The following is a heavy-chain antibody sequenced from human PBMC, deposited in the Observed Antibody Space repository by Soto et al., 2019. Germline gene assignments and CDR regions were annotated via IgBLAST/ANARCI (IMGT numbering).Heavy chain of an antibody. CDR2: LIPILGTA. Sequence: QVQLVQSGAEVKKPGSSVKVSCKASGNTFSKYAISWVRQAPGQGLEWMGGLIPILGTAKYAQKFQGRVRIIADESERTAYMELSSVRFVDTAVYYCARDSHDYIWGSYRNGMDVWGQGTTVSVSS. V-gene: IGHV1-69*01. J-gene: IGHJ6*02. CDR3: ARDSHDYIWGSYRNGMDV. CDR1: GNTFSKYA. D-gene: IGHD3-16*02.